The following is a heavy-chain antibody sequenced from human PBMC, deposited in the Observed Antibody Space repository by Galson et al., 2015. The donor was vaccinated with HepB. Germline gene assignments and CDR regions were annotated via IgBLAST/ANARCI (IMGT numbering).Heavy chain of an antibody. J-gene: IGHJ3*02. CDR3: AREGDVDYSDAFDI. D-gene: IGHD4-11*01. CDR1: GFTFSSYA. CDR2: ISYDGSNK. V-gene: IGHV3-30-3*01. Sequence: SLRLSCAASGFTFSSYAMHWVRQAPGKGLEWVAVISYDGSNKYYADSVKGRFTISRDNSKNTLYLQMNSLRAEDTAVYYCAREGDVDYSDAFDIWGQGTMVTVSS.